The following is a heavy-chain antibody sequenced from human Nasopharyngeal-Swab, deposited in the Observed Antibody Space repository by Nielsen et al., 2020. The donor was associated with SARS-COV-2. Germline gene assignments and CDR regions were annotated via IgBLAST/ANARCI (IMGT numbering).Heavy chain of an antibody. V-gene: IGHV4-59*01. CDR2: IYYSGST. CDR3: ARDGRSSWYFDL. J-gene: IGHJ2*01. CDR1: GGSISSYY. Sequence: SETLSLTCTVSGGSISSYYWSWIRQPPGKGLEWIGYIYYSGSTNYNPSLKSRVTISVGTSKNQFSLKLSSVTAADTAIYYCARDGRSSWYFDLWGRGTLGTVSS.